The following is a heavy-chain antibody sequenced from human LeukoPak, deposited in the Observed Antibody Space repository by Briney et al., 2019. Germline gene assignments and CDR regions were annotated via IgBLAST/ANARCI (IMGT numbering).Heavy chain of an antibody. CDR2: IYYSGST. Sequence: SETLSLTCTVSGGSISSHYWSWIRQPPGKGLEWIGYIYYSGSTNYNPSLKSRVTISVDTSKNQFSLKLSSVTAADTAVYYCAREGSSGWEIDYWGQGTLVTVSS. J-gene: IGHJ4*02. V-gene: IGHV4-59*11. CDR3: AREGSSGWEIDY. D-gene: IGHD6-19*01. CDR1: GGSISSHY.